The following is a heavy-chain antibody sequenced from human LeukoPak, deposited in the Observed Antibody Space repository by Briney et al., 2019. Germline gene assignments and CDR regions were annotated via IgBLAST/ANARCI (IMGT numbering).Heavy chain of an antibody. CDR1: GGTFSSYA. CDR3: ARGYYYDSSGYFAY. D-gene: IGHD3-22*01. V-gene: IGHV1-69*05. CDR2: IIPIFGTA. J-gene: IGHJ4*02. Sequence: SVKVSCKASGGTFSSYAISWVRQAPGQGLEWMGRIIPIFGTANYAQKFQGRVTITTDESTSTAYMELSSLRPEDTAVYYCARGYYYDSSGYFAYWGQGTLVTVSS.